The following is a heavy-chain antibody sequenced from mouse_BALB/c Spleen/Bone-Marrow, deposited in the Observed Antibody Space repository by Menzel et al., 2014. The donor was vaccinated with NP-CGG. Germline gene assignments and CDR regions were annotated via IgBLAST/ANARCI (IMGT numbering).Heavy chain of an antibody. D-gene: IGHD1-1*01. CDR1: GFNIKDTH. J-gene: IGHJ3*01. CDR3: AVYYYSISSFVY. CDR2: IDPANGNT. V-gene: IGHV14-3*02. Sequence: VQLQQSGAELVKPGASVKLSCTPSGFNIKDTHMHWVKQRPEQGLEWIGRIDPANGNTKYDPNFQGKATITADTSSNTAYLQLSSLTSENTAVYYCAVYYYSISSFVYWGQGTLVTVSA.